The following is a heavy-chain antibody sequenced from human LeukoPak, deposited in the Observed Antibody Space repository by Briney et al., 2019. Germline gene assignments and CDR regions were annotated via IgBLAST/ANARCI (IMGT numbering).Heavy chain of an antibody. Sequence: GGSLRLSCAASGFTFDDYGMSWVRQAPGKGLEWVSSISTSSSYIYYADSVKGRFTISRDNARNSLYLQMNSLRAEDTAVYYCARARRELVPDAFDIWGQGTMVTVSS. D-gene: IGHD6-13*01. J-gene: IGHJ3*02. CDR2: ISTSSSYI. CDR3: ARARRELVPDAFDI. CDR1: GFTFDDYG. V-gene: IGHV3-21*01.